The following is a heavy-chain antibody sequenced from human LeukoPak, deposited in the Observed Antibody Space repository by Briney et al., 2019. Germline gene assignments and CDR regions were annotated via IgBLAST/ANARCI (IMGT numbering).Heavy chain of an antibody. D-gene: IGHD2-8*01. CDR2: IYYSGST. CDR3: ARLLRTHFDY. CDR1: GGSISGYY. J-gene: IGHJ4*02. V-gene: IGHV4-59*08. Sequence: PSETLSLTCTVSGGSISGYYWSWIRQPPGKGLEWIGYIYYSGSTNYNPSLKSRVTISVDTSKNQFSLKLSSVTAADTAVYYCARLLRTHFDYWGQGTLVTVSS.